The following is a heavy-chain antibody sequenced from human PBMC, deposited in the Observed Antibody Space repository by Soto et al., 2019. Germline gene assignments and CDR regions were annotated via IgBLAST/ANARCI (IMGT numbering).Heavy chain of an antibody. CDR3: LIAYCGGDCSA. CDR2: INSDGSST. D-gene: IGHD2-21*02. V-gene: IGHV3-74*01. J-gene: IGHJ5*02. Sequence: PGGSLRLSCAAAGFTFSTNWMHWVRQAPGEGLVWVSRINSDGSSTSYADSVKGRFTVSRDNAKSTLYLQVNSLTADDTAIYYCLIAYCGGDCSAWGQGTPVTVSS. CDR1: GFTFSTNW.